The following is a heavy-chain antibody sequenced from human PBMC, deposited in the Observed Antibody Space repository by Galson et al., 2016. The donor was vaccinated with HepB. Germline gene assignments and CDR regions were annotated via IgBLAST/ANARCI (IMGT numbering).Heavy chain of an antibody. CDR2: IKNRIDGGTA. V-gene: IGHV3-15*01. J-gene: IGHJ4*02. D-gene: IGHD3-3*01. CDR3: TTGVKTRITVFGVVTMAPIHAY. Sequence: SLRLSCAGSGFTFNYAWMNWVRQPPRKGLEWVGRIKNRIDGGTADYAAPVKDRFIISRDDSKNTLYLQMNSLKTEDTGIYYCTTGVKTRITVFGVVTMAPIHAYWGQGAQVTVSS. CDR1: GFTFNYAW.